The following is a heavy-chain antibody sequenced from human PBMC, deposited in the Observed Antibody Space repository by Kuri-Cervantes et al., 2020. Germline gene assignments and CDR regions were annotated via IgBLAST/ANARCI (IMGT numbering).Heavy chain of an antibody. CDR2: IYPGDSDT. J-gene: IGHJ6*02. CDR1: GYSFTSYW. Sequence: GESLKISCKGSGYSFTSYWIGWVRQMPGKGLEWMGIIYPGDSDTRYSPSFQGQVTISADKSISTAYLQWSSLKASDTAMYYRARQSDGYYYYYGMDVWGQGTTVTVSS. CDR3: ARQSDGYYYYYGMDV. D-gene: IGHD2-21*02. V-gene: IGHV5-51*01.